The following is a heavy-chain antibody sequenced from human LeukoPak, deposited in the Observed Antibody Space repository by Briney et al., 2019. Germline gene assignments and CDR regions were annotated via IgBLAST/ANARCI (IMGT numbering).Heavy chain of an antibody. J-gene: IGHJ4*02. D-gene: IGHD3-10*01. CDR2: ISAHNSNT. Sequence: ASVKVSCKASGYTFTSYGISWVRQAPGQGLEWMGWISAHNSNTDYAQKVQGRVTMTTDTSTSTGYMELRSLRSDDTAVYYCARDVKDYYGSGSYYTWDYWGQGTLVTVSS. CDR3: ARDVKDYYGSGSYYTWDY. CDR1: GYTFTSYG. V-gene: IGHV1-18*01.